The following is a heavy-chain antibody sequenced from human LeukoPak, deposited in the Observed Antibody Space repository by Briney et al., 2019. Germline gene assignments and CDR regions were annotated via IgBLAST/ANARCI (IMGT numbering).Heavy chain of an antibody. CDR2: MSPNSGET. CDR3: ARGPPNWGYDY. D-gene: IGHD7-27*01. V-gene: IGHV1-8*02. CDR1: VYTFTSYD. Sequence: ASVNLSCTASVYTFTSYDFYWVWLAPGQRQGWVGWMSPNSGETGYAQTFQDRVTMTRKTSISTDYMQLSSLRSDDTAVYYCARGPPNWGYDYWGPGTLVTVSS. J-gene: IGHJ4*02.